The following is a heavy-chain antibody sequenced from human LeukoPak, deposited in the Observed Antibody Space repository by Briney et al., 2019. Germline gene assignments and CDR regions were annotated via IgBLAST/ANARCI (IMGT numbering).Heavy chain of an antibody. CDR1: GFTFSSYA. CDR2: ISYDGSNK. Sequence: GGSLRLSCAASGFTFSSYAMHWVRQAPGKGLEWVAVISYDGSNKYYADSVKGRFTISRDNSKNTLYLQMNSLRAEDTAVYCCAREAMVATVFDYWGQGTLVTVSS. D-gene: IGHD5-12*01. V-gene: IGHV3-30-3*01. CDR3: AREAMVATVFDY. J-gene: IGHJ4*02.